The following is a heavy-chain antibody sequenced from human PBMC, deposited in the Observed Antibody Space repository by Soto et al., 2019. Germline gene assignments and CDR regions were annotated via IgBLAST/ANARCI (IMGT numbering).Heavy chain of an antibody. CDR3: ARASSSWYFDY. V-gene: IGHV4-59*01. D-gene: IGHD6-13*01. CDR2: IYYSGST. CDR1: GGSISSYY. J-gene: IGHJ4*02. Sequence: SETLSLTCTVSGGSISSYYWSWIRQPPGKGLEWIGYIYYSGSTNYNPSLKSRVTISVDTSKNQFSLKLSSVTAADTAVYYCARASSSWYFDYWGQGTLVTVSS.